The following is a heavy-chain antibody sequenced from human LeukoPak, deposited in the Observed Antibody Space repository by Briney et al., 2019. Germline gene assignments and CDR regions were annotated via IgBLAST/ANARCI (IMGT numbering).Heavy chain of an antibody. Sequence: VSVKVSCKASGYTFTSYAMHWVRQAPGQRLEWMGWINAGNGNTKYSQKFQGRVTITRDTSASTAYMELSSLRSEDTAVYYCARVGLSTISSSLDYWGQGTLVTVSS. CDR2: INAGNGNT. CDR3: ARVGLSTISSSLDY. J-gene: IGHJ4*02. V-gene: IGHV1-3*01. CDR1: GYTFTSYA. D-gene: IGHD5/OR15-5a*01.